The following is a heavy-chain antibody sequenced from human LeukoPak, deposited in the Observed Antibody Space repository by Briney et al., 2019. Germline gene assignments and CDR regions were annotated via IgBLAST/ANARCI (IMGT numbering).Heavy chain of an antibody. CDR3: AKDRNDYDYVWGSYRYWDCFDY. CDR2: ISGSGGGP. J-gene: IGHJ4*02. Sequence: PGGSLRLSCAASGFAFSSYAMRWVRRAPGKGLEWVSAISGSGGGPYCADPVRGRFTISRDNSKNTLYLQMNRLRAEDTAVYYCAKDRNDYDYVWGSYRYWDCFDYWGQGTLVTVSS. CDR1: GFAFSSYA. D-gene: IGHD3-16*02. V-gene: IGHV3-23*01.